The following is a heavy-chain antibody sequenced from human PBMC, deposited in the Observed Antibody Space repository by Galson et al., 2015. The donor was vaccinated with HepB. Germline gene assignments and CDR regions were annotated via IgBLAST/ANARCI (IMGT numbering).Heavy chain of an antibody. CDR1: GFTFSSYW. J-gene: IGHJ6*02. CDR3: ARDSYYGMDV. Sequence: SLRLSCAASGFTFSSYWMSWVRQAPGKGLEWVANIKQDGSEKYYVDPVKGRFTISRDNAKKSLYLQMNGLRSEDTALYYCARDSYYGMDVWGQGTTVTVSS. V-gene: IGHV3-7*03. D-gene: IGHD3-10*01. CDR2: IKQDGSEK.